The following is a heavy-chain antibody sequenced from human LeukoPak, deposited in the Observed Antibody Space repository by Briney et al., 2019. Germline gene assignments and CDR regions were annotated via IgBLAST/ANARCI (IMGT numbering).Heavy chain of an antibody. Sequence: GGSLRLSCAASGLTFGNNWMHWVRHGPGKGLVWLSRINSDGGGAIYADSVKGRFTVSRDNAKNTLYLQMSSLRAEDTAVYYCARDVPHNWFDTWGQGTLVTVSS. CDR1: GLTFGNNW. V-gene: IGHV3-74*01. CDR2: INSDGGGA. J-gene: IGHJ5*02. CDR3: ARDVPHNWFDT.